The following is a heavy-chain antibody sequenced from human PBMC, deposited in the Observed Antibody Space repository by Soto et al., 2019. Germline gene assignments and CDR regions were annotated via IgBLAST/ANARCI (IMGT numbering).Heavy chain of an antibody. V-gene: IGHV4-4*02. Sequence: LSLTCAVSGGSISSSNWWSWVRQPPGKGLEWIGEIYHSGSTNYNPSLKSRVTISVDKSKNQFSLKLRTVTAADTPVYYCARAAMGGSSWPFDYWGQGTLVTVSS. D-gene: IGHD6-13*01. CDR2: IYHSGST. CDR1: GGSISSSNW. CDR3: ARAAMGGSSWPFDY. J-gene: IGHJ4*02.